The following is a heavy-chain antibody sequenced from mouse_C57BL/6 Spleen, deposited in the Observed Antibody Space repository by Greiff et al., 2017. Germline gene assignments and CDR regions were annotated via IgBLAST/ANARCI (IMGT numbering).Heavy chain of an antibody. V-gene: IGHV5-16*01. Sequence: EVKVEESEGGLVQPGSSMKLSCTASGFTFSDYYMAWVRQVPEKGLEWVANINYDGSSTYYLDSLKSRFIISRDNAKNIRYLQMSSLKSEDTATYYCARAEIYDGYYYAMDYWGQGTSVTVSS. J-gene: IGHJ4*01. D-gene: IGHD2-3*01. CDR3: ARAEIYDGYYYAMDY. CDR2: INYDGSST. CDR1: GFTFSDYY.